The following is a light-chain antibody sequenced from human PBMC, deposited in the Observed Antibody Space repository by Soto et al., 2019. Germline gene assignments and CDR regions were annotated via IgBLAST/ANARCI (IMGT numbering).Light chain of an antibody. CDR3: MQAQQIPRT. CDR2: LGS. Sequence: DVVMTHSPLSLPVTPGEPASISCSSSHSLLYSNGYNYLDWYVQKPGQSPQLLIYLGSYRASGVPDRLSGSGSGTRFTLRISRLEAEDVGFYYCMQAQQIPRTFGQGTKVDIK. V-gene: IGKV2-28*01. CDR1: HSLLYSNGYNY. J-gene: IGKJ1*01.